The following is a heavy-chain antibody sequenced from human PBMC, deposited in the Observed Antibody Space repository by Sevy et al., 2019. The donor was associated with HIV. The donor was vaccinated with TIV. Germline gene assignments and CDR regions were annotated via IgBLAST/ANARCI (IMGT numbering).Heavy chain of an antibody. J-gene: IGHJ4*02. D-gene: IGHD2-15*01. Sequence: GGSLRLSCAASGFTFDDYGMHWVRQAPGKGLERVSGISWNSATIVYADSAKGRFTISRDNARNSLYLQMNSLRVEDMAFYYCAKGAGSSLLSAIAYWGQGTLVTVSS. CDR1: GFTFDDYG. CDR3: AKGAGSSLLSAIAY. V-gene: IGHV3-9*03. CDR2: ISWNSATI.